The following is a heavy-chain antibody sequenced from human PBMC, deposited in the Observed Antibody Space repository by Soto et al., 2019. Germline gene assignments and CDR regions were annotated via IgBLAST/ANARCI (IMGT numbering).Heavy chain of an antibody. CDR1: GGSIRNGNYY. CDR2: IYYIGTT. CDR3: AKNETTRPGFDP. V-gene: IGHV4-31*03. D-gene: IGHD1-1*01. J-gene: IGHJ5*02. Sequence: QVQLQESGPGLVKASQTLSLTCTVSGGSIRNGNYYWSWIRQLPGKGLEWIGNIYYIGTTSYNPSLKSRVIISIDTSKNQFSLELTSVLAAATAVYYCAKNETTRPGFDPWGQGTLVTVSS.